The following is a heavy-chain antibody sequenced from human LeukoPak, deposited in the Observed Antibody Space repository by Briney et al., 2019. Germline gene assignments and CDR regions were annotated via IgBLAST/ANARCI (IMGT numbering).Heavy chain of an antibody. D-gene: IGHD3-10*01. CDR1: GYSISSGYY. CDR2: IYHSGST. CDR3: ARSISVWFGELRDYYYYMDV. V-gene: IGHV4-38-2*02. Sequence: SETLSLTCTVSGYSISSGYYWGWIRQPPGKGLEWIGSIYHSGSTYYNPSLKSRVTISVDTSKNQFSLKLSSVTAADTAVYYCARSISVWFGELRDYYYYMDVWGKGTTVTISS. J-gene: IGHJ6*03.